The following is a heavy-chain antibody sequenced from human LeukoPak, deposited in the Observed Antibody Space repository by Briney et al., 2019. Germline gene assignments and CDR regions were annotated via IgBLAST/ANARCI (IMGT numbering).Heavy chain of an antibody. D-gene: IGHD3-16*02. J-gene: IGHJ4*02. CDR3: ARDAPPVV. V-gene: IGHV3-23*01. Sequence: GGSLRLSCAASGFTFSTYFMSWVRQAPGKGLEWVSTIGGGGAATYYADSVKGRFTISRDNSKNTLYLQMNSLRAEDTAVYYCARDAPPVVWGQGALVTVSS. CDR1: GFTFSTYF. CDR2: IGGGGAAT.